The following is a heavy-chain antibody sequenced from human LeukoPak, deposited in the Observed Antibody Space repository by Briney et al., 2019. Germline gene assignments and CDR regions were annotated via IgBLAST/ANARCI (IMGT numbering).Heavy chain of an antibody. CDR1: GFTFSSYW. D-gene: IGHD6-19*01. V-gene: IGHV3-74*01. CDR3: AKDRSGWSKRDAFDI. Sequence: GGSLRLSCVASGFTFSSYWMHWVRQAPGKGLVWVSRINGDGTTINYADSVKGRFTISRDNSKNTLYLQMNSLRAEDTAVYYCAKDRSGWSKRDAFDIWGQGTMVTVSS. CDR2: INGDGTTI. J-gene: IGHJ3*02.